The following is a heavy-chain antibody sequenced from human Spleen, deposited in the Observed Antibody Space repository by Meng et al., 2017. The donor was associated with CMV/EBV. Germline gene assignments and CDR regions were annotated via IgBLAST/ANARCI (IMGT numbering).Heavy chain of an antibody. D-gene: IGHD3-22*01. CDR3: ARGHSSGYYYTHQYFQH. Sequence: YTFTSYGISWVRQAPGQGLECMGWISAYNGNTNYAQKLQGRVTMTTDTSTSTAYMELRSLRSDDTAVYYCARGHSSGYYYTHQYFQHWGQGTLVTVSS. CDR1: YTFTSYG. CDR2: ISAYNGNT. J-gene: IGHJ1*01. V-gene: IGHV1-18*01.